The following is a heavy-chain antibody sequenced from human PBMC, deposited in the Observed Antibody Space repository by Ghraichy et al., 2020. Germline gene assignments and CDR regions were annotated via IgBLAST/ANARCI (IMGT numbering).Heavy chain of an antibody. J-gene: IGHJ4*02. CDR3: TRGGALPAF. D-gene: IGHD4-17*01. CDR1: GYSFTSYD. V-gene: IGHV1-8*01. CDR2: MNPNSGNV. Sequence: ASVKVSCTTSGYSFTSYDVHWVRQANGKGLEWMGWMNPNSGNVGYAQKFQNRVTMTRDISMKTAYMELSRLESDDTATYYCTRGGALPAFWGQGTLVTVSS.